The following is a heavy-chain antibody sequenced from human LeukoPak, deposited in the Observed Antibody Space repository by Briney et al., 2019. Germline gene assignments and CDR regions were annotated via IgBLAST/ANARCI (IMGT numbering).Heavy chain of an antibody. V-gene: IGHV5-51*01. J-gene: IGHJ4*02. Sequence: PGESLKISCKGSGYSFTSYWIGWVRQMPGKGLEWMGIIYPGDSDTRYTPSFEGLVTMSVDQSTSTAYLQWSSLKASDTAMYYCARHVGSGDTTRPFDYWGQGTLVTVSS. D-gene: IGHD3-10*01. CDR1: GYSFTSYW. CDR3: ARHVGSGDTTRPFDY. CDR2: IYPGDSDT.